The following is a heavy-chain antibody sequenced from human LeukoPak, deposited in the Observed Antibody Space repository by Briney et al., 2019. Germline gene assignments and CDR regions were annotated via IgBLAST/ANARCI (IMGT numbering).Heavy chain of an antibody. Sequence: GGSLRLSCAASGFIFDDYAIHWVRQAPGKGLEWVSGISWNSGSIGYADSVKGRFTISRDNAKNSLYLQMNSLRAEDTALYYCAKDTRSPKASSSWSFDYWGQGTLVTVSS. V-gene: IGHV3-9*01. D-gene: IGHD6-13*01. CDR1: GFIFDDYA. CDR3: AKDTRSPKASSSWSFDY. CDR2: ISWNSGSI. J-gene: IGHJ4*02.